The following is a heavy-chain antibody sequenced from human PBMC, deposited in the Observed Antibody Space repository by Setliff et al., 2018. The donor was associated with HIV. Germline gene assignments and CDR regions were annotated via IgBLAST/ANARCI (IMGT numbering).Heavy chain of an antibody. Sequence: ASVKVSCKASGYTLTDYYIHWMRQATGQGLEWVGWFNPNNGGTNYAQKFQGRVTMTRDTSISTAYMELSRLRSDDTAVYSCASGEYSSSWSFRRKNNWFDPWGQGTLVTVSS. J-gene: IGHJ5*02. D-gene: IGHD6-13*01. CDR1: GYTLTDYY. V-gene: IGHV1-2*02. CDR3: ASGEYSSSWSFRRKNNWFDP. CDR2: FNPNNGGT.